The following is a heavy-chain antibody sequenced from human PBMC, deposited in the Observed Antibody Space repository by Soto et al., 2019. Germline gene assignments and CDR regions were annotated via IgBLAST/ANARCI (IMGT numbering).Heavy chain of an antibody. CDR3: ARVKTTVTTSDWFDP. J-gene: IGHJ5*02. CDR2: IYYSGST. Sequence: ETLSLTCTVSGGSISSYYWSWIRQPPGKGLEWIGYIYYSGSTNYNPSLKSRVTISVDTSKNQFSLKLSSVTAADTAVYYCARVKTTVTTSDWFDPWGQGTLVTVSS. CDR1: GGSISSYY. V-gene: IGHV4-59*01. D-gene: IGHD4-4*01.